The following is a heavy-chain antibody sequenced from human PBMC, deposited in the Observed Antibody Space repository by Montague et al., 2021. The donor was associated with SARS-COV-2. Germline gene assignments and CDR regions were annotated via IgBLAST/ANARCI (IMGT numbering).Heavy chain of an antibody. V-gene: IGHV2-70*01. D-gene: IGHD1-26*01. CDR3: ARICGATRGDAFDI. J-gene: IGHJ3*02. CDR1: GFSLSTSGMC. CDR2: XYWDDDK. Sequence: PALVKPTQTLTLTCTFSGFSLSTSGMCVSWIRQPPGKALEWLALXYWDDDKYYSTSLKTRLTISKDTSKNQVVLTMTNMDPVDTATYYCARICGATRGDAFDIWGQGTMVTVSS.